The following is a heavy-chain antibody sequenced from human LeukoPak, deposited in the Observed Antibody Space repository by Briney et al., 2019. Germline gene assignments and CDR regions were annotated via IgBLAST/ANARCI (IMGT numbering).Heavy chain of an antibody. V-gene: IGHV1-69*06. J-gene: IGHJ5*02. Sequence: ASVKVSCKASGGTFSSYAISWVRQAPGQGLEWMGGIIPIFGTANYAQKFQGRVTITADKSTSTAYMELSSLRSEDTAVYYCAREDYDILTGYYKGWFDPWGQGTLVTVSS. CDR1: GGTFSSYA. CDR2: IIPIFGTA. D-gene: IGHD3-9*01. CDR3: AREDYDILTGYYKGWFDP.